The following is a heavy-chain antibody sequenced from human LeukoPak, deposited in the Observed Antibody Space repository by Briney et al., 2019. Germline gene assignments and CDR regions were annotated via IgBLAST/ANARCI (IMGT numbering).Heavy chain of an antibody. D-gene: IGHD6-13*01. Sequence: GRSLRLSCAASGFTFSSYAMSWVRQAPGKGLEWVSAISGSGGSTYYADSVKGRFTISRDNSKNTLYLQMNSLRAEDTAVYYCARTGARYSSSWYSATKYYFDYWGQGTLVTVSS. CDR1: GFTFSSYA. CDR3: ARTGARYSSSWYSATKYYFDY. CDR2: ISGSGGST. V-gene: IGHV3-23*01. J-gene: IGHJ4*02.